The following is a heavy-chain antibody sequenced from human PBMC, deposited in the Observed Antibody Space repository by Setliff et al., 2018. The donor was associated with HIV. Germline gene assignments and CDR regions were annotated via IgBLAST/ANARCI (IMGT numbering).Heavy chain of an antibody. Sequence: GVLRLSCAASGFTFSSYAMSWVRQAPGKGLEWVSAISGSGGSTYYADSVKGRFTISRDNSKNTLYLQMNSLRPEDTAVYYCAKTDSSSWLNPYNWFDPWGQGTLVTVSS. J-gene: IGHJ5*02. CDR2: ISGSGGST. CDR1: GFTFSSYA. CDR3: AKTDSSSWLNPYNWFDP. V-gene: IGHV3-23*01. D-gene: IGHD6-13*01.